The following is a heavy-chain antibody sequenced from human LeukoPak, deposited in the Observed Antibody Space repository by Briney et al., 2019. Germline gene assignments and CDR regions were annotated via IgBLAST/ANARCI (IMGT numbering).Heavy chain of an antibody. CDR3: GKDRRYFDSP. Sequence: GGSLRLSCAASGFTFSSYAMSWVRQAPGKGLEWVSVISGGGSSTYYADSVKGRFTISRDNSKNTLYLQLNSLRAEDTAVYYCGKDRRYFDSPWGQGTLVIVSS. V-gene: IGHV3-23*01. CDR1: GFTFSSYA. D-gene: IGHD3-9*01. CDR2: ISGGGSST. J-gene: IGHJ5*02.